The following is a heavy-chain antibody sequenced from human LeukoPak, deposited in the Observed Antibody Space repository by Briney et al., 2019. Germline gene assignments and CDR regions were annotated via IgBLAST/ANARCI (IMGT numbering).Heavy chain of an antibody. V-gene: IGHV4-4*09. CDR1: GGSISSYY. CDR3: ATSLVATVLFDY. CDR2: IYTSGST. J-gene: IGHJ4*02. Sequence: SETLSLTCTVSGGSISSYYWSWIRQPPGKGLEWIGCIYTSGSTIYNPSLKSRVTISVDTSKNQFSLKLRSVTAADTAVYYCATSLVATVLFDYWGQGTLVTVSS. D-gene: IGHD5-12*01.